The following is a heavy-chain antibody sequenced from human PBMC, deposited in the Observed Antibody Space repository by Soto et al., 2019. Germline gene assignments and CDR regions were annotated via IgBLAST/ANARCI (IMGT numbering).Heavy chain of an antibody. D-gene: IGHD6-19*01. J-gene: IGHJ4*02. CDR3: ARAVAVPADFDY. CDR1: GYTFTGYY. CDR2: INPNSGGT. Sequence: ASVKVSCKASGYTFTGYYMHWVRQAPGQGLEWMGWINPNSGGTNYAQKFQARVTITRDTSASTAYMELSSLRSEDTAVYYCARAVAVPADFDYWGQGTLVTVSS. V-gene: IGHV1-2*02.